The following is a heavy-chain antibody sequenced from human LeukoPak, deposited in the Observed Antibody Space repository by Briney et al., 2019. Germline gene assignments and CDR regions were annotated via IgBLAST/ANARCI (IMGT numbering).Heavy chain of an antibody. CDR3: ARRGLISGPDSL. Sequence: KPSETLSLTCTVSGGSISSSSSYWGWIRQPPGKGLEWIGSIYYSGSTYYNPSLKSRLTISVDTSKNHLSLNLSSVTAADTAVYYCARRGLISGPDSLWGRGTLVTVSS. D-gene: IGHD3/OR15-3a*01. CDR2: IYYSGST. J-gene: IGHJ2*01. V-gene: IGHV4-39*02. CDR1: GGSISSSSSY.